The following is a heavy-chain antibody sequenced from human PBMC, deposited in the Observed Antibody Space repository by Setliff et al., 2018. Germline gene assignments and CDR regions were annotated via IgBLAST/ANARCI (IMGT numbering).Heavy chain of an antibody. CDR3: AKDPNGDFFGAFDT. J-gene: IGHJ5*02. CDR2: IKDSDYST. CDR1: GFTISGYA. D-gene: IGHD4-17*01. V-gene: IGHV3-23*05. Sequence: RLSCVGSGFTISGYAMTWVRQVPGKGLEWISSIKDSDYSTYYADSVKGRFTISRDNSKNTLYLQMNGLRAEDSALYYCAKDPNGDFFGAFDTWGQGALVTVSS.